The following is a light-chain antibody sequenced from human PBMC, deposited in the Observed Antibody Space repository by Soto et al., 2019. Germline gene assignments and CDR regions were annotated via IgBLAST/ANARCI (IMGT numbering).Light chain of an antibody. J-gene: IGKJ3*01. CDR3: QQYNTWTLT. CDR1: QSISSN. V-gene: IGKV3-15*01. CDR2: DAS. Sequence: ETVMTQSPATLSVSPGERPTLSCRASQSISSNLAWYQQKPGQAPRLLIYDASTRATGIPARFSGSGSGTEFTLTISILKSEDFAVYYCQQYNTWTLTFGPGTKVDI.